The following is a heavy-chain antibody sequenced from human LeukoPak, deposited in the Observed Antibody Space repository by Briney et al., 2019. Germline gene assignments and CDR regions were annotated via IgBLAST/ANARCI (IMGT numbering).Heavy chain of an antibody. CDR1: GDSISNYY. CDR2: IYYSGST. J-gene: IGHJ4*02. D-gene: IGHD6-13*01. CDR3: ARTIAAAAFDY. V-gene: IGHV4-59*01. Sequence: SETLSLTCTVSGDSISNYYWSWIRQPPGKGLEWIGYIYYSGSTNYNPSLKGRVTISVDTSKSQFSLKLSSVTAADTAVYYCARTIAAAAFDYWGQGTLVTVSS.